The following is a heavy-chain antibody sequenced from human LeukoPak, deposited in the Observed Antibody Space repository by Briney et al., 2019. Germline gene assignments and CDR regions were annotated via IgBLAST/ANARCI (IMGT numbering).Heavy chain of an antibody. CDR2: VDPEDGET. D-gene: IGHD3-22*01. CDR1: GYTLTELS. Sequence: ASVKVSCKVSGYTLTELSMHWVRQAPGKGLEWMGGVDPEDGETIYAQKFQRRVTMTRDTSISTAFMELSRLRSDDTAVYYCARDLAAITTGSHNWFDPWGQGTLVTVSS. J-gene: IGHJ5*02. V-gene: IGHV1-24*01. CDR3: ARDLAAITTGSHNWFDP.